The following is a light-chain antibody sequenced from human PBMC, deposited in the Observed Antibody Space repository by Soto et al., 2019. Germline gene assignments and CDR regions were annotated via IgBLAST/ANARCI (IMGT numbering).Light chain of an antibody. J-gene: IGKJ5*01. CDR1: QDINNY. V-gene: IGKV1-33*01. Sequence: DIQMTQSPSSLSASVGDRVTITCQASQDINNYLNWYQQKSGKAPKLLIYDASDLETGVPSRFSGSGSGTDFTFTISSLQPEDIATYYCQQYNRYSITFGQGTRLEIK. CDR3: QQYNRYSIT. CDR2: DAS.